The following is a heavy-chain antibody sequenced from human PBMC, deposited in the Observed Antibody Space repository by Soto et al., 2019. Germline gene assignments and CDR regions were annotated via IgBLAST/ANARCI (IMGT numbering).Heavy chain of an antibody. Sequence: QVQLVQSGVEVKKPGASVKVSCKASGYTFISHGISWVRQAPGQGLEWMEWFSGKNGNTNYAQKLHGRVTLTTDTSTSTAYMERRSLRSDDTAVYYCARVSSSIVVVPDYGMDVWGEGTTVTVSS. D-gene: IGHD2-15*01. CDR2: FSGKNGNT. V-gene: IGHV1-18*04. CDR3: ARVSSSIVVVPDYGMDV. CDR1: GYTFISHG. J-gene: IGHJ6*04.